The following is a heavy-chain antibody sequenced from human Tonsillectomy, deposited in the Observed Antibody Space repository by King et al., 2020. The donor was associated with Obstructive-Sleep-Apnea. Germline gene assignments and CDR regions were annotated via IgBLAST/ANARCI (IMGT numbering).Heavy chain of an antibody. CDR2: ISSSSSTI. V-gene: IGHV3-48*01. CDR3: ARDGLWFGDY. D-gene: IGHD3-10*01. J-gene: IGHJ4*02. Sequence: VQLVESGGGLVQPGGSLRLSCVASGLTFISQSMNWVRQAPGKGLEWVSYISSSSSTIYYADSVKGRFTISRDNAKNSLYLQMHSLRAEDTAVYYCARDGLWFGDYWGQGSLVTVSS. CDR1: GLTFISQS.